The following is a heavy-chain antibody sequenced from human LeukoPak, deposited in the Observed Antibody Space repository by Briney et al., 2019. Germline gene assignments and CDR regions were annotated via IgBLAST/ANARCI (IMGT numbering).Heavy chain of an antibody. Sequence: SVKVSCKASGGTFSSYAISWVRQAPGQGLEWMGGIIPIFGTANYAQKFRGRVTITADESTSTAYMELSSLRSEDTAVYYCASNLYDTIDYWGQGTLVTVSS. D-gene: IGHD3-22*01. CDR3: ASNLYDTIDY. J-gene: IGHJ4*02. CDR1: GGTFSSYA. CDR2: IIPIFGTA. V-gene: IGHV1-69*01.